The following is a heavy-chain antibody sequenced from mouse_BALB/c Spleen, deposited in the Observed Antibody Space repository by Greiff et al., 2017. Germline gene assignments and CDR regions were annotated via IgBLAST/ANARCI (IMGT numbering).Heavy chain of an antibody. Sequence: EVHLVESGAELVKPGASVKLSCTASGFNIKDTYMHWVKQRPEQGLEWIGRIDPANGNTKYDPKFQGKATITADTSSNTAYLQLSSLTSEDTAVYYCARSTNWDAMDYWGQGTSVTVSS. V-gene: IGHV14-3*02. CDR3: ARSTNWDAMDY. J-gene: IGHJ4*01. CDR1: GFNIKDTY. CDR2: IDPANGNT. D-gene: IGHD4-1*01.